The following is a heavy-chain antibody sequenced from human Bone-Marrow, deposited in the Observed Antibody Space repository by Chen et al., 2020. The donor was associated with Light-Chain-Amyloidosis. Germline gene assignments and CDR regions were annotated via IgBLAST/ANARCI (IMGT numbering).Heavy chain of an antibody. V-gene: IGHV5-51*01. J-gene: IGHJ4*02. CDR1: GYTFPNYW. CDR2: IYPDDSDA. D-gene: IGHD5-12*01. Sequence: EVQLEQSGPEVQKPGEYLKISCKGSGYTFPNYWIGWVRQMPGKGLECMGVIYPDDSDARYSPSFEGQVTISADKSITTAYLQWRSLKASDTAMYYCARRRDGYNFDYWGQGTLVTVSS. CDR3: ARRRDGYNFDY.